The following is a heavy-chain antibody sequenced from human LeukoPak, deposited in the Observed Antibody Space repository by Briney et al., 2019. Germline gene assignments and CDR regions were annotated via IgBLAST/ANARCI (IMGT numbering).Heavy chain of an antibody. D-gene: IGHD6-6*01. CDR1: GFTFSSYA. Sequence: PGGSLRLSCAASGFTFSSYAMHWVRQAPGKGLEWVAVISYDGSNKYYADSVKGRFTISRDNSKNTLYLQMNSLRAEDTAVYYCARDRGSSSLIDYWGQGTLVTVSS. J-gene: IGHJ4*02. V-gene: IGHV3-30-3*01. CDR3: ARDRGSSSLIDY. CDR2: ISYDGSNK.